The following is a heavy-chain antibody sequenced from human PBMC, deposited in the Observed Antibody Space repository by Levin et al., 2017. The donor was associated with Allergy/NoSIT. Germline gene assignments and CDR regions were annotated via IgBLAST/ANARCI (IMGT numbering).Heavy chain of an antibody. V-gene: IGHV3-48*01. CDR2: ISSSSSTI. J-gene: IGHJ5*02. D-gene: IGHD2-15*01. CDR1: GFTFSSYS. CDR3: ARGRRSVVADGHLNWFDP. Sequence: GGSLRLSCAASGFTFSSYSMNWVRQAPGKGLEWVSYISSSSSTIYYADSVKGRFTISRDNAKNSLYLQMNSLRAEDTAVYYCARGRRSVVADGHLNWFDPWGQGTLVTVSS.